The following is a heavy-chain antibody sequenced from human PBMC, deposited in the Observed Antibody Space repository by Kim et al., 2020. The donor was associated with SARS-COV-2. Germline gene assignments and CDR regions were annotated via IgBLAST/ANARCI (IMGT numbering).Heavy chain of an antibody. Sequence: SETLSLTCTVSGGSTSSGGYYWSWIRQHPGKGLEWIGYIYYSGSTYYNPSLKSRVTISVDTSKNQFSLKLSSVTAANTAVYYCARGVGPLEWLYGFPLYYYYMDVWGKGTTVTVSS. J-gene: IGHJ6*03. CDR1: GGSTSSGGYY. CDR3: ARGVGPLEWLYGFPLYYYYMDV. CDR2: IYYSGST. D-gene: IGHD3-3*01. V-gene: IGHV4-31*03.